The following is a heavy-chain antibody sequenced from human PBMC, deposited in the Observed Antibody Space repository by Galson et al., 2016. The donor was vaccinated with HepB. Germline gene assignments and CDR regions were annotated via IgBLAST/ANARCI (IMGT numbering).Heavy chain of an antibody. CDR1: GGSISRSGYY. D-gene: IGHD2-15*01. CDR2: ISYGGSV. J-gene: IGHJ4*02. V-gene: IGHV4-39*02. CDR3: ASRSCSGASCSPG. Sequence: ETLSLTCTVSGGSISRSGYYWGWIRQAPGKGLEWIASISYGGSVSYNPSLVGRVTISADTSKNHFSLNLTSATAADTAIYLCASRSCSGASCSPGWGLGTPVTVSS.